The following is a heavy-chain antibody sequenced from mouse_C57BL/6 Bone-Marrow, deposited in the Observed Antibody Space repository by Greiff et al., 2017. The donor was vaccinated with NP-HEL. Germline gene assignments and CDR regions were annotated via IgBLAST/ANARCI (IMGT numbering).Heavy chain of an antibody. CDR1: GFNIKDYY. CDR2: IDPGDGDT. J-gene: IGHJ2*01. Sequence: VQLQQSGAELVRPGASVKLSCTASGFNIKDYYMHWVKQRPEQGLEWIGRIDPGDGDTEYAPKFQGKATMTADTSSNTAYLQLSSLTSEDTAVYYCTTCLYYDYDGVDYWGQGTTLTVSS. D-gene: IGHD2-4*01. CDR3: TTCLYYDYDGVDY. V-gene: IGHV14-1*01.